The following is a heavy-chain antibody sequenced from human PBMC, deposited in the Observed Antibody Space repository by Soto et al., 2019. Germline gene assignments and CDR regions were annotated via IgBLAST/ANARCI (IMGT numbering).Heavy chain of an antibody. Sequence: ASVKVSCKASGYTFTSYYMHWVRQAPGQGLEWMGIINPSGGSTNYAQKFQGRVTITADESTSTAYMELSSLRSEDTAVYYCASGVYGDYVSYWGQGTLVTVSS. CDR2: INPSGGST. D-gene: IGHD4-17*01. CDR1: GYTFTSYY. J-gene: IGHJ4*02. V-gene: IGHV1-46*01. CDR3: ASGVYGDYVSY.